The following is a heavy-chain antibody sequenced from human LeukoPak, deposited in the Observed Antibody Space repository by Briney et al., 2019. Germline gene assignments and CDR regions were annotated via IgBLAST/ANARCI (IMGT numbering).Heavy chain of an antibody. J-gene: IGHJ6*03. Sequence: HGGSLQISCQGSGYSFTSYWIGGVRQVPGKGLEWMGTIYPGDSDTRYSPSFQGQVTISADKSISTAYLQWSSLKASDTAMYYCARRSYSSRYYHMDVWGKGTTVTVSS. CDR2: IYPGDSDT. CDR1: GYSFTSYW. CDR3: ARRSYSSRYYHMDV. D-gene: IGHD3-10*01. V-gene: IGHV5-51*01.